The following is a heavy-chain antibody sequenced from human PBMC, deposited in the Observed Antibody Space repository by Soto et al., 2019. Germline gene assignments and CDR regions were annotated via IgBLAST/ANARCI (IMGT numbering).Heavy chain of an antibody. V-gene: IGHV1-2*04. CDR2: INPNSGGT. CDR3: ARDLDGYDFWSGSYYYGMDV. J-gene: IGHJ6*02. D-gene: IGHD3-3*01. Sequence: ASVKVSCKASGYTFTGYYMHWVRQAPGQGLEWMGWINPNSGGTNYAQKFQGWVTMTRDTSISTAYMELSRLRSDDTAVYYCARDLDGYDFWSGSYYYGMDVWGQGTTVTVSS. CDR1: GYTFTGYY.